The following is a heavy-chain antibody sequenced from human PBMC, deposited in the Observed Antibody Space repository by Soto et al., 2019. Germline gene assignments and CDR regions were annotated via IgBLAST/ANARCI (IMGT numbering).Heavy chain of an antibody. CDR1: GFTFDDYA. CDR3: ARSMTGVMVYAPAYYYYYYMDV. Sequence: GGSLRLSCAASGFTFDDYAMHWVRQAPGKGLEWVSGISWNSGSIGYADSVKGRFTISRDNAKNSLYLQMNSLRAEDTALYYCARSMTGVMVYAPAYYYYYYMDVWGKGTTVTVSS. CDR2: ISWNSGSI. D-gene: IGHD2-8*01. V-gene: IGHV3-9*01. J-gene: IGHJ6*03.